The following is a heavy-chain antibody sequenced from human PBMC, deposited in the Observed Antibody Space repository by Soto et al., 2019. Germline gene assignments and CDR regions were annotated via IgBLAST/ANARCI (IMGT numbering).Heavy chain of an antibody. CDR1: GFTFSSYC. J-gene: IGHJ4*02. CDR3: APWFGAFDY. D-gene: IGHD3-10*01. CDR2: ISYDGSNK. V-gene: IGHV3-30*03. Sequence: QVPLVESGGGVVQPGRSLRLSCAASGFTFSSYCMHWDRQAPGKGLEWVAVISYDGSNKYYADSVKGRFTISRDNSKNTLYLQMNSLRAADTAVYYCAPWFGAFDYWGQGTLVTVSS.